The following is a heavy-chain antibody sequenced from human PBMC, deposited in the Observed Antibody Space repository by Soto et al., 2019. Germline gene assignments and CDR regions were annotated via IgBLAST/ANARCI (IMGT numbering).Heavy chain of an antibody. Sequence: PGGSLRLSCAASGFTFSSYAMSWVRQAPGKGLEWVSAISGSGGSTYYADSVKGRFTISRDNSKNTLYLQMNSLRAEDTAVYYCAKVDWGATRRALDDWGQGSLVTVSS. CDR2: ISGSGGST. J-gene: IGHJ4*02. CDR3: AKVDWGATRRALDD. V-gene: IGHV3-23*01. D-gene: IGHD1-26*01. CDR1: GFTFSSYA.